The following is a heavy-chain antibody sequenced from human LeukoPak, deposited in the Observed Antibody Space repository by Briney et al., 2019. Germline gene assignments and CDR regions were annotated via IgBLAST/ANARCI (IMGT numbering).Heavy chain of an antibody. CDR1: GDSIRNYH. D-gene: IGHD2/OR15-2a*01. V-gene: IGHV4-59*08. CDR3: ARREDSQNSGTFYGL. J-gene: IGHJ4*02. Sequence: PSETLSLTCTVSGDSIRNYHWSWIRQTPEKGLEWIGYIYSSGAANYNPSLRSRVTMLVPPSQNQVSLMLSSAPAADPAVYSCARREDSQNSGTFYGLWGQGTLVTVSS. CDR2: IYSSGAA.